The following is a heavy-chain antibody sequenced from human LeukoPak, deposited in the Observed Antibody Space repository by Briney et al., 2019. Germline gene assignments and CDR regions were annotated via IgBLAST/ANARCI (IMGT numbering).Heavy chain of an antibody. CDR2: IYTSGST. V-gene: IGHV4-61*02. CDR3: ARGLMAAAGSHAFDI. Sequence: SETLSLTCTVSGGSISSGSYYWSWIRQPAGKGLEWIGRIYTSGSTNYNPSLKSRVTISVDTSKNQFSLKLSSVTAADTAVYYCARGLMAAAGSHAFDIWGQGTMVTVSS. CDR1: GGSISSGSYY. J-gene: IGHJ3*02. D-gene: IGHD6-13*01.